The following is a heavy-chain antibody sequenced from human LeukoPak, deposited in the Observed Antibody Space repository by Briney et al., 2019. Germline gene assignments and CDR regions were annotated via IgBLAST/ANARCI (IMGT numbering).Heavy chain of an antibody. CDR1: GGSISSGDYY. J-gene: IGHJ6*02. D-gene: IGHD3-22*01. Sequence: SETLSLTCTVSGGSISSGDYYWSWIRQPPGKGLEWIGYIYYSGSTYYNPSLKSRVTISVDTSKNQFSLKLSSVTAADTAVYYCARDYYDSSGYYYYYYGMDVWGQGTTVTVSS. CDR3: ARDYYDSSGYYYYYYGMDV. V-gene: IGHV4-30-4*02. CDR2: IYYSGST.